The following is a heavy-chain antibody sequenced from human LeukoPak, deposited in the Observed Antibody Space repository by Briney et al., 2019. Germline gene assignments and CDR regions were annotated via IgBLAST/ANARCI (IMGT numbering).Heavy chain of an antibody. CDR3: ARDYGGSSPFDY. V-gene: IGHV3-48*03. D-gene: IGHD4-23*01. CDR1: GFTFSNYE. Sequence: GGSLSLSCAASGFTFSNYEMHWVRQAPGQGLEWVSYISSSGSDIYYADSVKGRFTISRDNAKNSLYLHMNSLRAEDTAVYYCARDYGGSSPFDYWGQGTLVTVSS. CDR2: ISSSGSDI. J-gene: IGHJ4*02.